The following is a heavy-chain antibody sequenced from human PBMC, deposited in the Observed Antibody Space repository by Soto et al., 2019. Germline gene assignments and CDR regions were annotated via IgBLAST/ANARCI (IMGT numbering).Heavy chain of an antibody. V-gene: IGHV4-31*02. Sequence: SETLSLTWTVSGGSISSGGYYWSWIRQHPGKGLEWIGYIYYSGSTYYNPSLKSRVTISVDTSKNQFSLKLSSVTAADTAVYYCARAQSSSWYGSHYYYYGMDVWGQGTTVTVSS. D-gene: IGHD6-13*01. J-gene: IGHJ6*02. CDR1: GGSISSGGYY. CDR3: ARAQSSSWYGSHYYYYGMDV. CDR2: IYYSGST.